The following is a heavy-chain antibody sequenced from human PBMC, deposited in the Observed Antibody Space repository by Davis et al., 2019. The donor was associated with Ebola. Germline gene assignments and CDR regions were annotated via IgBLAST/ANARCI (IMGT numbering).Heavy chain of an antibody. D-gene: IGHD3-3*01. CDR2: INPNSGGT. J-gene: IGHJ6*02. V-gene: IGHV1-2*04. CDR1: GYTFTGYY. Sequence: ASVKVSCKASGYTFTGYYMHWVRQAPGQGLERMGWINPNSGGTNYAQKFQGWVTMTRDTSISTAYMELSRLRSDDTAVYYCARDSYTIFGVAQHSPSMDVWGQGTTVTVSS. CDR3: ARDSYTIFGVAQHSPSMDV.